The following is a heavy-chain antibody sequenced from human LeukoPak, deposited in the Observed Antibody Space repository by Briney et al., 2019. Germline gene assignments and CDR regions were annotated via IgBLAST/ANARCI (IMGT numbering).Heavy chain of an antibody. J-gene: IGHJ4*02. D-gene: IGHD3-10*01. CDR3: AKVSDNYYGSGSYFKPPSKVLDY. V-gene: IGHV3-23*01. CDR2: ISGSGGST. Sequence: GGSLRLSCAASGFTFSSYAMSWVRQAPGKGLEWVSAISGSGGSTYYADSVKGRFTISRDNSKNTLYLQMNSLRAEDTAVYYCAKVSDNYYGSGSYFKPPSKVLDYWGQGTLVTVSS. CDR1: GFTFSSYA.